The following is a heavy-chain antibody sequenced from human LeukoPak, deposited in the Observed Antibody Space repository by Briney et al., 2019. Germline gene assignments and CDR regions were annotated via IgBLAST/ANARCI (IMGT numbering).Heavy chain of an antibody. J-gene: IGHJ4*02. CDR2: IYSGGST. Sequence: PGGSLRLSCAASGFTVSSNYMSWVRQAPGKGLEWVSLIYSGGSTYYADSVKGRFTISRDNSKNTLYLQMNSLRVEDTAVYYCASSINTLMVRGVSSLWGQGTLVAVSS. CDR3: ASSINTLMVRGVSSL. V-gene: IGHV3-66*01. D-gene: IGHD3-10*01. CDR1: GFTVSSNY.